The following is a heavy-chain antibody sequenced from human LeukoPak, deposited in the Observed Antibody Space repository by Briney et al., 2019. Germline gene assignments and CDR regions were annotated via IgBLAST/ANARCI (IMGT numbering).Heavy chain of an antibody. V-gene: IGHV3-53*01. D-gene: IGHD3-10*01. CDR1: GFTFSSYA. CDR2: IYSGDFT. J-gene: IGHJ4*02. Sequence: GGSLRLSCAASGFTFSSYAMSWVRQAPGKGLEWVSVIYSGDFTYYADSVKGRFTISRDNSKNTLYLQMNSLRAEDTAVYYCAGSGSQWDFDYWGQGTLVTVSS. CDR3: AGSGSQWDFDY.